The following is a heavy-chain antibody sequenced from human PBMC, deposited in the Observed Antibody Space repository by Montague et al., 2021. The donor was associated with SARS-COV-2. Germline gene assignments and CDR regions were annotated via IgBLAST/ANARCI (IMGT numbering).Heavy chain of an antibody. V-gene: IGHV4-39*07. Sequence: SETLSLTCTVSGDSISSATYYWTWIRQPPGRGLEWIGNIYYSGSTMYNPSLKSRVTMSVDTSKNQFSLNLSSVTAADTAVYYCARGFPGLEPPFDPWGQGTLVTVSS. CDR3: ARGFPGLEPPFDP. CDR1: GDSISSATYY. D-gene: IGHD1-1*01. CDR2: IYYSGST. J-gene: IGHJ5*02.